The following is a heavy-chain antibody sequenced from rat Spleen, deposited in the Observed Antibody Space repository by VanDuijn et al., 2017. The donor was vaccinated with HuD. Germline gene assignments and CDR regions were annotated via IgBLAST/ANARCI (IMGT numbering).Heavy chain of an antibody. D-gene: IGHD3-8*01. CDR1: GFTFSNYG. V-gene: IGHV5-25*01. Sequence: EVQLVESGGGLVQTGRSMKLSCAASGFTFSNYGMAWVRQAPKKGLEWVAHINFDGGNTYYRDSVKGRFTISRDNTKSTLYLQMDSLRSEDTATYYCATSPYYWYFDFWGPGTMVTVSS. CDR3: ATSPYYWYFDF. CDR2: INFDGGNT. J-gene: IGHJ1*01.